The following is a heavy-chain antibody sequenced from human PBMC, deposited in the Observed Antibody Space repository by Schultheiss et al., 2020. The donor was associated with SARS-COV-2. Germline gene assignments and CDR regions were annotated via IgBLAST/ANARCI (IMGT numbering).Heavy chain of an antibody. CDR2: IYYSGNT. CDR1: GDSIGYFY. D-gene: IGHD2-15*01. CDR3: ARSCSGGSCYRRNWFDP. Sequence: SETLSLTCTVSGDSIGYFYWSWIRQPPGKGLEWIGSIYYSGNTDYNPSLKSRVTMSVDTSTNQFSLRLSSVTAADTAVYFCARSCSGGSCYRRNWFDPWGQGTLVTVSS. J-gene: IGHJ5*02. V-gene: IGHV4-59*01.